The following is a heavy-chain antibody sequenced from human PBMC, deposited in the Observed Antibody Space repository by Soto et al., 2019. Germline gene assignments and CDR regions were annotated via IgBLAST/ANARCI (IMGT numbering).Heavy chain of an antibody. V-gene: IGHV3-7*05. Sequence: EVDLVESGGGLVQPGNSLRLSCAASEFTFNYYWMNWVRQAPGRGLEWVGNIKQDGSEKYNVDSGRVRFPIYRDNASNAHYLQLNCLGCEDTAVHYCAGGGWGRYFDLWGGGTLGTVSS. CDR1: EFTFNYYW. CDR2: IKQDGSEK. CDR3: AGGGWGRYFDL. J-gene: IGHJ2*01. D-gene: IGHD7-27*01.